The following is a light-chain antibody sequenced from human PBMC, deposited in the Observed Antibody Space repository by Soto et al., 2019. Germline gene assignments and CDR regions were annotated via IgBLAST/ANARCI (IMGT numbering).Light chain of an antibody. J-gene: IGKJ2*01. CDR3: QQSYT. CDR1: QSISSY. V-gene: IGKV1-39*01. Sequence: DIQMTQSPSSLSASVEDRVTITCRASQSISSYLNWYQQKPGKAPKLLIYAASSLQSGVPSRFSGSGSGTYFSLTISSLQPEDFATYYCQQSYTFGQGTK. CDR2: AAS.